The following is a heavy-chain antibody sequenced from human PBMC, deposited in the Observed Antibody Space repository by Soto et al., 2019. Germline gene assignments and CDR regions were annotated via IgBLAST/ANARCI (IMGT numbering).Heavy chain of an antibody. D-gene: IGHD6-13*01. Sequence: EASVKVSCKVSGYTLTELSMHWVRQAPGKGLEWMGGFDPEDGETIYAQKFQGRVTMTEDTSTDTAYMELSSLRSEDTAVYYCATDRRSSSGWYGRGDAFDIWGQGTMVTVSS. CDR2: FDPEDGET. CDR1: GYTLTELS. CDR3: ATDRRSSSGWYGRGDAFDI. V-gene: IGHV1-24*01. J-gene: IGHJ3*02.